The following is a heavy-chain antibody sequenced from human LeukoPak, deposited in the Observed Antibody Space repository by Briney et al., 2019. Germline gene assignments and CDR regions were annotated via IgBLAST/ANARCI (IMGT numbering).Heavy chain of an antibody. V-gene: IGHV3-21*01. J-gene: IGHJ5*02. CDR3: ARDRIGGSYSWFDP. CDR1: GFTFSSYS. CDR2: ISSSSSYI. Sequence: PGGSLRLSCAASGFTFSSYSMNWVRQAPGKGLEWVSSISSSSSYIYYADSVKGRFTISRDNAKNSLYLQMNSLRAEDTAVYYCARDRIGGSYSWFDPWGQGTLVTVSS. D-gene: IGHD1-26*01.